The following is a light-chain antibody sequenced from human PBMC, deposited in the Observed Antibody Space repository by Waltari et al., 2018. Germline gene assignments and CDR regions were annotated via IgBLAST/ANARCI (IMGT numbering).Light chain of an antibody. Sequence: QLVLTQSPSASAPLGASVKLTCTLDSGHSSNIIAWLQQRPEKGPRYLMKVNSDGSHPKGDEVPDRFSGSSSGAERYLTISNVQSEDEADYYCQTGGHGTWVFGGGTTLTVL. J-gene: IGLJ3*02. CDR3: QTGGHGTWV. CDR2: VNSDGSH. V-gene: IGLV4-69*01. CDR1: SGHSSNI.